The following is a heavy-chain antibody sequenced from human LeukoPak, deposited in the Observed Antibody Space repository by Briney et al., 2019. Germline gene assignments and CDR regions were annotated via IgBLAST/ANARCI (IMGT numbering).Heavy chain of an antibody. V-gene: IGHV3-23*01. Sequence: GGSLRLSCAASGFTFSDHAMSWVRQAPGKGLEWVSPIRGTGTTTFYAASVKGRFTISRDNSKNTADLQMNSLRAEDTAVYYCAKVSWLGTLPSYHFDSWGQGTQVTVSS. J-gene: IGHJ4*02. CDR2: IRGTGTTT. CDR1: GFTFSDHA. D-gene: IGHD6-19*01. CDR3: AKVSWLGTLPSYHFDS.